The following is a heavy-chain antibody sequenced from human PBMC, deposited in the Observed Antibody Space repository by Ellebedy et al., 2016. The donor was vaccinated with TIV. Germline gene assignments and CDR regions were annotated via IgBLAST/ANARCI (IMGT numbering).Heavy chain of an antibody. D-gene: IGHD2-21*02. CDR2: ISGSGGST. V-gene: IGHV3-23*01. Sequence: GESLKISCAASGFTFSSYSMSWVRQAPGKGLEWVSAISGSGGSTYYADSVKGRFTISRDNSKNTLYLQMNSLRAEDTAVYYCAKDPGVVVTAQAEYFQHWGQGTLVTVSS. CDR3: AKDPGVVVTAQAEYFQH. J-gene: IGHJ1*01. CDR1: GFTFSSYS.